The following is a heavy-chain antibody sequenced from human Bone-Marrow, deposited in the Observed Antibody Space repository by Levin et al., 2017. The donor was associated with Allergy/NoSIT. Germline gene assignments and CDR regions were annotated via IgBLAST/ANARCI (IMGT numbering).Heavy chain of an antibody. CDR3: AKDKFPLRQQLLSNWFDP. CDR1: GFTFDDYA. D-gene: IGHD6-13*01. CDR2: ISWNSGSI. Sequence: GGSLRLSCAASGFTFDDYAMHWVRQAPGKGLEWVSGISWNSGSIGYADSVKGRFTISRDNAKNSLYLQMNSLRAEDTALYYCAKDKFPLRQQLLSNWFDPWGQGTLVTVSS. V-gene: IGHV3-9*01. J-gene: IGHJ5*02.